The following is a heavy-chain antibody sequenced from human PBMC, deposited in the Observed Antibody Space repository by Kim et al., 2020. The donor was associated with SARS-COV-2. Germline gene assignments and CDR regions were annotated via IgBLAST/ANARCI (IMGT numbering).Heavy chain of an antibody. D-gene: IGHD2-15*01. Sequence: GGSLRLSCAASGFTFSSYGMHWVRQAPGKGLEWVAVIWYDGSNKYYADSVKGRFTISRDNSKNTLYLQMNSLRAEDTAVYYCARTRYGGYCSGGSCYGRYYYYYYGMDVWGQGTTVTVSS. CDR3: ARTRYGGYCSGGSCYGRYYYYYYGMDV. J-gene: IGHJ6*02. V-gene: IGHV3-33*01. CDR2: IWYDGSNK. CDR1: GFTFSSYG.